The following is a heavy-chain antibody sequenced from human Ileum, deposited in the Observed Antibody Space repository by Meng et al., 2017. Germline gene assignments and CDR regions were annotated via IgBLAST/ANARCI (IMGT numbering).Heavy chain of an antibody. J-gene: IGHJ4*02. Sequence: GESLKISCAASGFTFRSYVMNWVRQAPGKGLEWVSSISGSEDLIRYADSVKGRFTISRDNSKNTLYLQMNSLRDEDTAVYYRAKGGQGHDIYFDYWGQGMLVTVSS. D-gene: IGHD3-9*01. CDR1: GFTFRSYV. V-gene: IGHV3-23*01. CDR3: AKGGQGHDIYFDY. CDR2: ISGSEDLI.